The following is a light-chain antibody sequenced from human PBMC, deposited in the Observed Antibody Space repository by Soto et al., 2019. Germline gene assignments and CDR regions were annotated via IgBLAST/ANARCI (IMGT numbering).Light chain of an antibody. J-gene: IGKJ1*01. V-gene: IGKV1-39*01. CDR3: QQTYTTPRT. CDR2: ATS. Sequence: DTPMTQSPSSLSASVGDRISITCRASQTVSTYLNWYQQKAGQAPTLLISATSTLQSGVPSRFSGSRSGTEFTLTITSLQPEDFATYYCQQTYTTPRTFGQGTKVAFK. CDR1: QTVSTY.